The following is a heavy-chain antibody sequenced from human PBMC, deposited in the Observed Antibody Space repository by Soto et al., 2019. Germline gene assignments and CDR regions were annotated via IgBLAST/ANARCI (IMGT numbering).Heavy chain of an antibody. CDR2: ISGSGGST. J-gene: IGHJ4*02. Sequence: GGSLRLSCATSGFTFSSYAMSWVRPAPGKGLEWVSAISGSGGSTYYADSVKGRFTISRDNSKNTLYLQMNSLRAEDTAVYYCAKIIGGSLLHHFDYWGQGTLVTLSS. CDR1: GFTFSSYA. D-gene: IGHD2-15*01. V-gene: IGHV3-23*01. CDR3: AKIIGGSLLHHFDY.